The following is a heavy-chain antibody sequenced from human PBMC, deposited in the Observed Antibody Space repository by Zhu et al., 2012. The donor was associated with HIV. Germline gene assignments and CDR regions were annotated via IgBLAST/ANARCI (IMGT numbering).Heavy chain of an antibody. CDR3: ARRELGRSEADWFDP. J-gene: IGHJ5*02. CDR2: ISHRGNT. V-gene: IGHV4-38-2*01. D-gene: IGHD6-13*01. CDR1: GYSISSGFY. Sequence: QVQLQESGPGLVKPSETLSLACGVSGYSISSGFYWGWIRQSPGKGLEWIASISHRGNTYYNPSLERRVTISIDTSENEFSLKLSSMTAADTAIYYCARRELGRSEADWFDPWSQGTLVTVSS.